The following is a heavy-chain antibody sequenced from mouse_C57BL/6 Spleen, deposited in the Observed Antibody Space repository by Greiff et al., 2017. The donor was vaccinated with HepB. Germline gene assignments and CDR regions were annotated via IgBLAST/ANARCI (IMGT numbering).Heavy chain of an antibody. CDR3: ARSNGDGDDY. CDR1: GYTFTDYY. J-gene: IGHJ2*01. CDR2: INPNNGGT. D-gene: IGHD4-1*02. Sequence: EVQLQQSGPELVKPGASVKISCKASGYTFTDYYMNWVKQSHGKSLEWIGDINPNNGGTSYNQKFKGKATLTVDKSSSTAYMELRSLTSEDSAVYYCARSNGDGDDYWGQGTTLTVSS. V-gene: IGHV1-26*01.